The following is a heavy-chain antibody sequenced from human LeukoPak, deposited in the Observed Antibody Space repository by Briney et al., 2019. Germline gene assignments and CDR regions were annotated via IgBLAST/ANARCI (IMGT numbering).Heavy chain of an antibody. D-gene: IGHD6-13*01. V-gene: IGHV4-34*01. CDR2: ISHSGST. CDR3: ARGQGIADV. Sequence: SETLSLTCAVYGGSFSGYYWSWIRQPPGKGLEWIGEISHSGSTNYNPSLKSRVTISVDTSKNQFSLKLSSVTAADTAVYYCARGQGIADVWGKGTTVTVSS. J-gene: IGHJ6*04. CDR1: GGSFSGYY.